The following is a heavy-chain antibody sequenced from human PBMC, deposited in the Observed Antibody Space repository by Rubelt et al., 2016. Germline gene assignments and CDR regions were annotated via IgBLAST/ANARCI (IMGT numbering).Heavy chain of an antibody. Sequence: QVQLVQSGAEVKKPGASVTVSCEVSGFTIREVSVYWVRQAPGKGLEWMGGFDPEDGTPTYAQNFQHRVILTEDTSTNTVNMQLSGLKSEDTAVYYCATGLLWFGELFGHWGQGTPVTVSS. CDR3: ATGLLWFGELFGH. CDR1: GFTIREVS. V-gene: IGHV1-24*01. D-gene: IGHD3-10*01. CDR2: FDPEDGTP. J-gene: IGHJ4*02.